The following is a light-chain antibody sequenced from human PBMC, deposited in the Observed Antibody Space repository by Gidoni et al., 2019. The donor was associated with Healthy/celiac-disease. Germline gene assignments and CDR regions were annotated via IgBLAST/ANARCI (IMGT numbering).Light chain of an antibody. V-gene: IGKV3-11*01. J-gene: IGKJ1*01. Sequence: EIVLTQSPATLSFSPGERATLSCMASQSVSSYLAWYQQKPCQAPRLLIYDASNRATGIPARFSGSGSGTDFTLTISSLEPEDFAVYYCQQRSNWPVTFGQGTKVEIK. CDR1: QSVSSY. CDR2: DAS. CDR3: QQRSNWPVT.